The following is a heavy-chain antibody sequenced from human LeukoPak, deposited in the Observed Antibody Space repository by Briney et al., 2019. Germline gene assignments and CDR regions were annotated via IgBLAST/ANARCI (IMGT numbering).Heavy chain of an antibody. CDR1: GGSISSHY. Sequence: PSETLSLTCTVSGGSISSHYWSWIRQPPGKGLEWIGYIYYSGSTNYNPSLKSRVTISVDTSKNQFSLKLSSVTAADTAAYYCARDYYDSSDPGNEGFDYWGQGTLVTVSS. D-gene: IGHD3-22*01. J-gene: IGHJ4*02. CDR3: ARDYYDSSDPGNEGFDY. CDR2: IYYSGST. V-gene: IGHV4-59*11.